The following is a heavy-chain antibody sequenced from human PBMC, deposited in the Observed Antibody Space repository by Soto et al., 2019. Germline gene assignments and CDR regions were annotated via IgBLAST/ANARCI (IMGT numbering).Heavy chain of an antibody. V-gene: IGHV3-48*02. CDR2: INWTSSTT. Sequence: GGSLRLSCAASGFTFSSYSLNWVRQAPGKGLEWVSYINWTSSTTYYADSVKGRFTISRDDAKNSLYLQMNSLRDEDTAVYYCVRDHLWAFDIWGQGTMVTVSS. CDR1: GFTFSSYS. CDR3: VRDHLWAFDI. D-gene: IGHD3-10*01. J-gene: IGHJ3*02.